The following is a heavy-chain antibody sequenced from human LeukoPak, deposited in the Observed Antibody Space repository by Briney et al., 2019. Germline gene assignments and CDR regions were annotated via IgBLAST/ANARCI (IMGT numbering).Heavy chain of an antibody. CDR1: GYTFTSYY. Sequence: GASVKVSCKASGYTFTSYYMHWVRQAPGQGLEWMGIINPSGGSTSYAQKFQGRVTMTRDTSTSTVYMELSSLRAEDTAVYYCARVFGYYDSSGYRYYYYYMDVWGKGTTVTVSS. V-gene: IGHV1-46*01. J-gene: IGHJ6*03. CDR2: INPSGGST. CDR3: ARVFGYYDSSGYRYYYYYMDV. D-gene: IGHD3-22*01.